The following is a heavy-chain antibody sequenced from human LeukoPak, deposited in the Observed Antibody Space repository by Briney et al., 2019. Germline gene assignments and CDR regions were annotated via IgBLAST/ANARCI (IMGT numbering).Heavy chain of an antibody. CDR1: GFTFSSYK. D-gene: IGHD3-16*01. CDR3: ARDLGWGNADNWFGP. Sequence: PGGSLRLSCAASGFTFSSYKRNWVRQAPGKGLEWVSTISSSSSYIYYAGSVQGRFTIFKDNAKNSLYLQMNSLSADDTAVYYCARDLGWGNADNWFGPWGQGALVIVSS. J-gene: IGHJ5*02. V-gene: IGHV3-21*01. CDR2: ISSSSSYI.